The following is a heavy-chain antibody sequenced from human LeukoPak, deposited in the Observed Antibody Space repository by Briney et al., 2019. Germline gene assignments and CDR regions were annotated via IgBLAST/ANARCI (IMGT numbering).Heavy chain of an antibody. J-gene: IGHJ4*02. CDR1: GGSFSGYY. V-gene: IGHV4-34*01. D-gene: IGHD3-10*01. Sequence: SETLSLTCAVYGGSFSGYYWSWIRQPPGKGLEWIGEINHSGSTNYNPSLKSRVTISVDTSKNQFSLKLSSVTAADTAVYYCARVEDLWFGESQGYFDYWGQGTLVTVSS. CDR3: ARVEDLWFGESQGYFDY. CDR2: INHSGST.